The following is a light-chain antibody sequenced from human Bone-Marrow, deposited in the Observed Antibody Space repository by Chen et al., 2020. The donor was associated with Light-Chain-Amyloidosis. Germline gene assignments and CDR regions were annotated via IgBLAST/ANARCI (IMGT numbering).Light chain of an antibody. V-gene: IGLV3-25*03. J-gene: IGLJ2*01. CDR1: DLPTKY. CDR3: QSADSSVTYEVI. CDR2: RDT. Sequence: SYELTQPPSVSVSPGQTARITCSGDDLPTKYAYWYQQKPGQAPVLVIHRDTERPSGISGRFSGASSGTTATLTISGVQAEDEADYHCQSADSSVTYEVIFGGGTKRTVL.